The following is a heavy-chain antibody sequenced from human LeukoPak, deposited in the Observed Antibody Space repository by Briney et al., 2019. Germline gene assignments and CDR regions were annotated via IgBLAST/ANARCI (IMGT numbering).Heavy chain of an antibody. CDR2: IYPDDSDT. CDR1: GYTFTSYW. J-gene: IGHJ4*02. V-gene: IGHV5-51*01. D-gene: IGHD4-17*01. Sequence: PGDSLKISCQGSGYTFTSYWIVWVRQMPGKGLEWMGIIYPDDSDTRYSPSFQGQVTISADKSISTAYLQWSSLKASDTAIYYCARHSGAINYFDYWGQGTLVTVSS. CDR3: ARHSGAINYFDY.